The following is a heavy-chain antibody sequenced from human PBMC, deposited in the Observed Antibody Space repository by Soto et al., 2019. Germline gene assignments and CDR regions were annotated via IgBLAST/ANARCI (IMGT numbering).Heavy chain of an antibody. CDR2: IVVGSGNT. CDR1: GLAFTIYA. V-gene: IGHV1-58*01. CDR3: AAGRELTFGRTVYGMDV. Sequence: LLNLYWKSAGLAFTIYAVGWGIKDRGQRLEWIGWIVVGSGNTNYAQKFQERVTITRDMSTSTAYMELSSLRSEDTAVYYCAAGRELTFGRTVYGMDVWGQGTTVTVYS. D-gene: IGHD4-17*01. J-gene: IGHJ6*02.